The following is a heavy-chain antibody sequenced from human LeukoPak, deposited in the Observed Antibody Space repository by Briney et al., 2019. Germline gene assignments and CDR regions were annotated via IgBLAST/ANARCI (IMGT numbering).Heavy chain of an antibody. J-gene: IGHJ4*02. V-gene: IGHV1-3*01. Sequence: GASVKVSCKASGYTFTSYAMHWVRQAPGQRLKWMGWINAGNGNTKYSQKFQGRVTIARDTSASIAYMELGSLISEDTAVYYCARDSGEYYFDYWGQGTLVTVSS. D-gene: IGHD2-15*01. CDR1: GYTFTSYA. CDR3: ARDSGEYYFDY. CDR2: INAGNGNT.